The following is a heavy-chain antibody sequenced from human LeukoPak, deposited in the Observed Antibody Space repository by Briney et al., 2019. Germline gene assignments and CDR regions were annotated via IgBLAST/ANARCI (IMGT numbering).Heavy chain of an antibody. CDR2: ISDDGRSK. J-gene: IGHJ4*02. D-gene: IGHD4-17*01. CDR1: GFTFRSYV. V-gene: IGHV3-30*18. CDR3: AKRPSDYGDYVSYFDY. Sequence: GGSLRLSCAASGFTFRSYVMSWVRQAPGKGLEWVGVISDDGRSKDYADSVKGRFTISRDNSKDTLYLQMNSLRAEDTAVYYCAKRPSDYGDYVSYFDYWGQGTLVTVSS.